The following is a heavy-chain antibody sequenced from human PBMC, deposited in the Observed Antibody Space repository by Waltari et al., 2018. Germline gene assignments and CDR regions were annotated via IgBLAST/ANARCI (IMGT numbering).Heavy chain of an antibody. CDR1: GGSLSSSSYY. D-gene: IGHD1-1*01. V-gene: IGHV4-39*01. CDR3: ARSVQVELKVRDNWFDP. CDR2: IYYSGST. Sequence: QLQLQESGPGLVKPSETLSLTCTVSGGSLSSSSYYWGWIRQPPGKGLEWIGSIYYSGSTYYNPSLKSRVTISVDTSKNQFSLKLSSVTAADTAVYYCARSVQVELKVRDNWFDPWGQGTLVTVSS. J-gene: IGHJ5*02.